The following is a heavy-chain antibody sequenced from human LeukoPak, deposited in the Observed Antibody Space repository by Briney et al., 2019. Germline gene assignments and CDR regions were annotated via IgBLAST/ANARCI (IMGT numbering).Heavy chain of an antibody. Sequence: SETLSLTCAVYGGSFSGYYGSWIRQPPGKGLEWIGEINHSGSTNYNPSLKSRVTISVDTSKNQFSLKLSSVTAADTAVYYCARGRKYSNYFDYWGQGTLVTVSS. CDR1: GGSFSGYY. D-gene: IGHD6-6*01. J-gene: IGHJ4*02. CDR2: INHSGST. CDR3: ARGRKYSNYFDY. V-gene: IGHV4-34*01.